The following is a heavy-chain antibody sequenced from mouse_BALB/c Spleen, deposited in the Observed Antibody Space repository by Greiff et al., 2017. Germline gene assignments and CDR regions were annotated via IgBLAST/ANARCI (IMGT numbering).Heavy chain of an antibody. J-gene: IGHJ4*01. CDR3: ARIENYYYGSSYEEDAMDY. Sequence: QVTLKVSGPGILQPSQTLSLTCSFSGFSLSTSGMGVSWIRQPSGKGLEWLAHIYWDDDKRYNPSLKSRLTISKDTSRNQVFLKITSVDTADTATYYCARIENYYYGSSYEEDAMDYWGQGTSVTVSS. D-gene: IGHD1-1*01. CDR2: IYWDDDK. V-gene: IGHV8-12*01. CDR1: GFSLSTSGMG.